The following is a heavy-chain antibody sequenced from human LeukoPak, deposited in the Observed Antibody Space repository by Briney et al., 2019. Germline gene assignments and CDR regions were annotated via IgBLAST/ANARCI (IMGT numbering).Heavy chain of an antibody. J-gene: IGHJ4*02. D-gene: IGHD2-15*01. V-gene: IGHV3-7*01. Sequence: GGSLRLSCAASGFTFSSYWMSWVRQAPGKGLEWVANIRQDGSEKYYVDSVKGRSTISRDNAKNSLYLQMNSLRAEDTAVYYCARDIMGRYCSGGSCPHFDYWGXXTLVTVS. CDR1: GFTFSSYW. CDR2: IRQDGSEK. CDR3: ARDIMGRYCSGGSCPHFDY.